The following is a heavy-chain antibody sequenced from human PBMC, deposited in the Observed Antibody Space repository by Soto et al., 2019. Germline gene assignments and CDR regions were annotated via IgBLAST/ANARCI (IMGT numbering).Heavy chain of an antibody. D-gene: IGHD3-22*01. CDR3: ARDRRYYYDSSGRRAAYFDY. J-gene: IGHJ4*02. V-gene: IGHV1-69*13. CDR2: TIPIFGTA. Sequence: SVKVSCKASGGTFSSYAISWVRQAPGQGLEWMGGTIPIFGTANYAQKFQGRVTITADESTSTAYMELSSLRSEDTAVYYCARDRRYYYDSSGRRAAYFDYWGQGTLVTVSS. CDR1: GGTFSSYA.